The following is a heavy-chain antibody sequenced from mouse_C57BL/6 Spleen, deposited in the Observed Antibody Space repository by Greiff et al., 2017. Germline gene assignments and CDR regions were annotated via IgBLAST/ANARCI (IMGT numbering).Heavy chain of an antibody. D-gene: IGHD2-5*01. V-gene: IGHV1-39*01. CDR3: TRSGYSNYDAMDD. CDR1: GYSFTDYN. CDR2: INPNYGTT. J-gene: IGHJ4*01. Sequence: VQLKESGPELVKPGASVKISCKASGYSFTDYNMNWVKQSNGKSLEWIGVINPNYGTTSYNQKFKGKATLTVDQSSSTAYMQLNSLTSEDSAVYYCTRSGYSNYDAMDDWGQGTSVTVSS.